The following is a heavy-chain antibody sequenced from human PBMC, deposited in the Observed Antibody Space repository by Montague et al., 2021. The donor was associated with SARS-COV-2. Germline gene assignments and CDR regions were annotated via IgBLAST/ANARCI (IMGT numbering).Heavy chain of an antibody. CDR2: IYYSGST. CDR1: GGSISSYY. J-gene: IGHJ4*02. Sequence: SETLSLTCTVSGGSISSYYWSWIRQPPGKGLEWIGYIYYSGSTNYNPSLKSRVTISVDTSKNQFSLKLSSVTAAVTAVYYCARVFPRWLQFDPYFDYWGQGTLVPVSS. D-gene: IGHD5-24*01. CDR3: ARVFPRWLQFDPYFDY. V-gene: IGHV4-59*01.